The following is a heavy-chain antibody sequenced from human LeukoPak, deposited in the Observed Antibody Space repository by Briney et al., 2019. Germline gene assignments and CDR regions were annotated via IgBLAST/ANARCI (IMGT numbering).Heavy chain of an antibody. CDR3: ARDRQARCVAYDAFDI. D-gene: IGHD2-8*01. V-gene: IGHV1-69*13. Sequence: ASVKVSCKASRGTFSTYGLSWVRQAPGQGLEWMGGIIPIFGTAKYAQKFQGRVTITADESTSTAYMELSGLRSEDTAVYYCARDRQARCVAYDAFDIWGQGTMVTVSS. CDR1: RGTFSTYG. J-gene: IGHJ3*02. CDR2: IIPIFGTA.